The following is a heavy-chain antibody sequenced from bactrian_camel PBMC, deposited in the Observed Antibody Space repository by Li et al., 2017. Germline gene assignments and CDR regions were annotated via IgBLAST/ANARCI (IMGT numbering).Heavy chain of an antibody. CDR2: IRRTGET. D-gene: IGHD5*01. CDR3: AADLGPPLRVFDQRDY. CDR1: GYRVGTSG. Sequence: HVQLVESGGGSVQAGGSLKLSCVVSGYRVGTSGMGWFRQAPGKEREMVSTIRRTGETDYADSVKGRFTISLDTDKSTLYLQMDRLKTEDTAVYYCAADLGPPLRVFDQRDYWGQGTQVTVS. V-gene: IGHV3S55*01. J-gene: IGHJ4*01.